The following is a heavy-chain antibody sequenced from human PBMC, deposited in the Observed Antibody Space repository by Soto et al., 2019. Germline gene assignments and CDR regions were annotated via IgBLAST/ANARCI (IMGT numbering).Heavy chain of an antibody. CDR3: AREPTSGSYYYFDY. Sequence: GESLKISCAASGFTFSSYAMYWVRQAPGKGLEWVAVISYDGSNKYYADSVKGRFTISRDNSKNTLYLQMNSLRAEDTAVYYCAREPTSGSYYYFDYWGQGTLVTVSS. D-gene: IGHD1-26*01. CDR1: GFTFSSYA. CDR2: ISYDGSNK. J-gene: IGHJ4*02. V-gene: IGHV3-30*04.